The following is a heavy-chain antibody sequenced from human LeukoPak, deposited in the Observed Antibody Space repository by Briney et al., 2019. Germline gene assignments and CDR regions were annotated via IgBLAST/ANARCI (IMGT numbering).Heavy chain of an antibody. Sequence: SETLSLTCTVSGGSISSGGYYWSWIRQHPGKGLEWIGYFYYSGSTYYNPSLKSRVTISVDTSKNQFSLKLSSVTAADTAVYYCARVEGPSYENAFDIWGQGTMVTVSS. D-gene: IGHD5-18*01. CDR1: GGSISSGGYY. CDR2: FYYSGST. CDR3: ARVEGPSYENAFDI. J-gene: IGHJ3*02. V-gene: IGHV4-31*03.